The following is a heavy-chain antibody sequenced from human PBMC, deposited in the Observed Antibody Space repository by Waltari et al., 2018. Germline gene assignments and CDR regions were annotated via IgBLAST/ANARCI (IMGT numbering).Heavy chain of an antibody. CDR2: INHSGST. J-gene: IGHJ3*02. Sequence: QVQLQQWGAGLLKPSETLSLTCAVYGGSFSGYYWSWIRQPPGRGLEWIGEINHSGSTNYNPSLKSRVTISVDTSKNQFSRKLSSVTAADTAVYYCARGGGYSSSWYRIDAFDIWGQGTMVTVSS. V-gene: IGHV4-34*01. D-gene: IGHD6-13*01. CDR3: ARGGGYSSSWYRIDAFDI. CDR1: GGSFSGYY.